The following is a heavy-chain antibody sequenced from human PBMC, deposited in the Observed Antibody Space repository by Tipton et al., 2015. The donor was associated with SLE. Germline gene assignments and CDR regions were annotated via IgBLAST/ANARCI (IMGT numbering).Heavy chain of an antibody. CDR1: GFTISDYY. CDR2: VSSSGDNT. V-gene: IGHV3-11*04. J-gene: IGHJ6*03. CDR3: ARATVTGTHYMDV. D-gene: IGHD1-7*01. Sequence: SLRLSCSASGFTISDYYMTWIRQAPGKGLEWVSAVSSSGDNTYYADSVKGRFTISRDNAKNSLYLQMNSLRAEDTAVYYCARATVTGTHYMDVWGKGTTVTVSS.